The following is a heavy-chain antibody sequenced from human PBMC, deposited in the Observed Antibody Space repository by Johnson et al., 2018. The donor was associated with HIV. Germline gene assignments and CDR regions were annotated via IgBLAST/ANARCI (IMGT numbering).Heavy chain of an antibody. J-gene: IGHJ3*01. CDR1: GFTFNSYA. D-gene: IGHD3-3*01. CDR3: ASDRTYHPIFGGVENAFDV. CDR2: ISYDGSNK. V-gene: IGHV3-30*04. Sequence: QVQLVESGGGVVQPGRSLRLSCAASGFTFNSYAMHWVRQAPGKGLEWVAVISYDGSNKYYADSVKGRFTISRDNSKNTLYLQMNSLRAEDTVVYYCASDRTYHPIFGGVENAFDVWGQGTMVTVSS.